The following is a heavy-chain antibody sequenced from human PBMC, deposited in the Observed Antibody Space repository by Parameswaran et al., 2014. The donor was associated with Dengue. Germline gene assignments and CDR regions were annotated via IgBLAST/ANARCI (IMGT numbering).Heavy chain of an antibody. CDR2: IYYSGST. CDR1: GGSISSYY. J-gene: IGHJ6*03. V-gene: IGHV4-59*13. Sequence: ASETLSLTCTVSGGSISSYYWSWIRQPPGKGLEWIGYIYYSGSTNYNPSLKSRVTISVDTSKNQFSLKLSSVTAADTAVYYCARLANYYYMDVWGKGTTVTVSS. CDR3: ARLANYYYMDV.